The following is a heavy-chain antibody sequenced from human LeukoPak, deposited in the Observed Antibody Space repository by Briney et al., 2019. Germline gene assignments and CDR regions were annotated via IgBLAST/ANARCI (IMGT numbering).Heavy chain of an antibody. CDR2: INPSGGST. CDR3: ARDRIIGGSSGRWFDP. J-gene: IGHJ5*02. D-gene: IGHD1-20*01. Sequence: GASVKVSCKASGYTFTSYYMHWVRQAPGQGLEWMGIINPSGGSTSYAQKFQGRVTMTRDTSTSTVYMELSSLRSEDTAVYCCARDRIIGGSSGRWFDPWGQGTLVTVSS. V-gene: IGHV1-46*01. CDR1: GYTFTSYY.